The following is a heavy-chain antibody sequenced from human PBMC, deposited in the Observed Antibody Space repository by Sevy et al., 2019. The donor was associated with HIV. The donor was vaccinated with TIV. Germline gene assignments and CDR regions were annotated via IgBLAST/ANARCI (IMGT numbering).Heavy chain of an antibody. J-gene: IGHJ6*03. CDR1: GGTFSSYA. V-gene: IGHV1-69*06. CDR3: ARSVPAAMTGFYYYYYYMDV. D-gene: IGHD2-2*01. CDR2: IIPIFGTA. Sequence: ASVKVSCKASGGTFSSYAISWVRQAPGQGLEWMGGIIPIFGTANYAQKFQGRVTITADKPTSTAYMELSSLRSEDTAVYYCARSVPAAMTGFYYYYYYMDVWDKGTTVTVSS.